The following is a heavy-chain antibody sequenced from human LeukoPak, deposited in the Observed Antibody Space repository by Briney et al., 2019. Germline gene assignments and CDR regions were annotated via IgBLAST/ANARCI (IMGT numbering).Heavy chain of an antibody. Sequence: SETLSLTCTVSGGSISSYYWSWIRQPPGKGLEWIGYIYYSGSTNYNPSLKSRVTISVDTSKNQFSLKLSSVTAADTAVNYCARLELGAYLDFWGRGTLVTVSS. CDR1: GGSISSYY. CDR2: IYYSGST. V-gene: IGHV4-59*12. J-gene: IGHJ4*02. CDR3: ARLELGAYLDF. D-gene: IGHD1-7*01.